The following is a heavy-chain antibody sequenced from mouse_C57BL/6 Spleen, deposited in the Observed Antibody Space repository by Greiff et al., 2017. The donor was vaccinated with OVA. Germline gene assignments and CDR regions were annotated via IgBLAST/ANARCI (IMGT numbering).Heavy chain of an antibody. Sequence: ESGPGLVKPSQSLSLTCSVTGYSITSGYYWNWIRQFPGNKLEWMGYISYDGSNNYNPSLKNRISITRDTSKNQFFLKLNSVTTEDTATYYCASGKLDYWGQGTTLTVSS. V-gene: IGHV3-6*01. CDR2: ISYDGSN. D-gene: IGHD1-1*01. J-gene: IGHJ2*01. CDR3: ASGKLDY. CDR1: GYSITSGYY.